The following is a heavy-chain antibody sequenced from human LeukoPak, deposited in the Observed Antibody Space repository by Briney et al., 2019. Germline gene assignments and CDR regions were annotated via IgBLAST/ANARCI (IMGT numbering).Heavy chain of an antibody. CDR2: ISFDGSNK. D-gene: IGHD6-13*01. J-gene: IGHJ5*02. CDR3: ARGHIAAAPYNWFDP. V-gene: IGHV3-30-3*01. CDR1: GFTFSSYA. Sequence: GRSLRLSCAASGFTFSSYAMHWVRQAPGKGLEWVAVISFDGSNKYFADSVKGRFTISRDNSKNTLYLQMNSLRAEDTAVYYCARGHIAAAPYNWFDPWGQGTLVTVSS.